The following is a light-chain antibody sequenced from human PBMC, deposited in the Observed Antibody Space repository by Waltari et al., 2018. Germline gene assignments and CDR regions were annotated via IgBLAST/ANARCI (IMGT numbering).Light chain of an antibody. CDR2: DAS. Sequence: VLTQSPATLSLSPGERATLSCRASQSVSSSLAWYQQKPGQAPRLLIYDASNRATGIPARFSGSGSGTDFTLTISSLESEDFAVYYCQHRSSWPLTFGGGTKVEIK. V-gene: IGKV3-11*01. J-gene: IGKJ4*01. CDR3: QHRSSWPLT. CDR1: QSVSSS.